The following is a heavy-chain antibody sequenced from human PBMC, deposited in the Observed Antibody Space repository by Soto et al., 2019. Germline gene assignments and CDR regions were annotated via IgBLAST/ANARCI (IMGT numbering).Heavy chain of an antibody. D-gene: IGHD6-13*01. CDR3: AGSPCYYYGMDV. CDR1: GGSISGYY. J-gene: IGHJ6*02. Sequence: SETLSLTCTVSGGSISGYYWNWIRQPPGKGLEWIGYIYYGGSTTYNPSLKSRVTISVDTSKNQFSLKLDSVTAADTAVYYCAGSPCYYYGMDVWGQGTSVTVSS. CDR2: IYYGGST. V-gene: IGHV4-59*01.